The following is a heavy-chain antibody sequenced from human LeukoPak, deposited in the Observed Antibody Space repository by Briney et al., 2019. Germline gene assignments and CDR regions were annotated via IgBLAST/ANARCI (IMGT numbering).Heavy chain of an antibody. J-gene: IGHJ4*02. CDR3: ARDGHQLLSYTPFDY. V-gene: IGHV1-18*01. Sequence: GASVKVSCKASGYKFSSYGITWVRQARGQGLEWMGWTTAYNGNTRIAEKFQARVTLTTDTATDTAFMELGSLRFDDTAVYYCARDGHQLLSYTPFDYWGQGTLVTVSS. CDR1: GYKFSSYG. CDR2: TTAYNGNT. D-gene: IGHD2-2*01.